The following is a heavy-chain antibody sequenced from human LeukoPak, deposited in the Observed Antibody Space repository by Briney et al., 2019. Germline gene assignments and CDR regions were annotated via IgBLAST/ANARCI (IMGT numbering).Heavy chain of an antibody. V-gene: IGHV1-2*06. CDR3: AREARLGCSGGSCFNDAFDI. CDR2: INPNSGGT. CDR1: GYTFTGYY. D-gene: IGHD2-15*01. J-gene: IGHJ3*02. Sequence: ASVKVSCKASGYTFTGYYMHWVRQAPAQGLEWVGRINPNSGGTNYAQTFQGRVTMTRDTSISTAYMELSRLRSDDTAVYYCAREARLGCSGGSCFNDAFDIWGQGTMVTVSS.